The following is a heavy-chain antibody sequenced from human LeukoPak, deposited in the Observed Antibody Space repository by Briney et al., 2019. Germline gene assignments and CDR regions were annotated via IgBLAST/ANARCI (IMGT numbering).Heavy chain of an antibody. D-gene: IGHD5-18*01. J-gene: IGHJ4*02. CDR3: AREPRDTAMAYHFDY. CDR1: GFTVSSNY. CDR2: IYSGGST. V-gene: IGHV3-53*01. Sequence: GGSLRLSCAASGFTVSSNYMSWVRQAPGKGLEWVSVIYSGGSTYYADSVKGRFTISRDNSKNTLYLQMNSLRAEDTAVYYCAREPRDTAMAYHFDYWGQGTLVTVSS.